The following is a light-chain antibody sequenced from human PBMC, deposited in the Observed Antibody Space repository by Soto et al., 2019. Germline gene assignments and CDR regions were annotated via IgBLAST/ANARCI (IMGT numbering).Light chain of an antibody. CDR1: QDITNY. Sequence: DIQMTQSPSSLSASVGDRVSITCQASQDITNYLNWYQQKPGKAPELLIHDSSNLETGVPSRFSGSGSGTYFSFTISSLQPEDIATYYCQQYDTLPLTFGQGTLLEIK. V-gene: IGKV1-33*01. CDR2: DSS. CDR3: QQYDTLPLT. J-gene: IGKJ5*01.